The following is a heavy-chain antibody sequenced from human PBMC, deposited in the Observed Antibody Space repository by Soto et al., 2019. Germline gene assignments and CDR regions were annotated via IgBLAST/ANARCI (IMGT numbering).Heavy chain of an antibody. CDR3: ARRSHTNWPAY. V-gene: IGHV4-39*01. J-gene: IGHJ4*01. D-gene: IGHD2-8*01. Sequence: SETLSLTCTVSGGSFSSSGHYWVWIRQPPGKGLEWVGSIYYDGRTYYNASLKSRVTISVDTSKNQFSLKVNSVTVADTAVYYCARRSHTNWPAYWGHGTQVTVSS. CDR2: IYYDGRT. CDR1: GGSFSSSGHY.